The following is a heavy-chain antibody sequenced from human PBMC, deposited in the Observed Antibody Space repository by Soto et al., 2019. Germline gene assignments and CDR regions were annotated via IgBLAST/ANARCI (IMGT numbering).Heavy chain of an antibody. Sequence: ASVKVSFKASGYTFNTYGINWLRQAPGQGLEWMGWINTDSGNPSYAQKFQGRVSMTRDTSSGTAYMEMRSLTSDDTAVYYCTRKKCIGDCYLFDYWGQGTLVTVSS. D-gene: IGHD2-21*02. CDR2: INTDSGNP. V-gene: IGHV1-18*01. J-gene: IGHJ4*02. CDR1: GYTFNTYG. CDR3: TRKKCIGDCYLFDY.